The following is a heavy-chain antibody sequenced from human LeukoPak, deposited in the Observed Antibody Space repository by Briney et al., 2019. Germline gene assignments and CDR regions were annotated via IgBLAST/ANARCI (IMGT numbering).Heavy chain of an antibody. J-gene: IGHJ4*02. Sequence: LGGSLRLSCGASGLTLSSYAMSWVRQAPGKGLEWVSGISGSGGSTYYADSVKGRFTISRDNSKNTLYLQMNSLRAEDTAVYYCARQNGGPYSSSWTPGYWGQGTLVTVSS. CDR3: ARQNGGPYSSSWTPGY. CDR2: ISGSGGST. V-gene: IGHV3-23*01. CDR1: GLTLSSYA. D-gene: IGHD6-13*01.